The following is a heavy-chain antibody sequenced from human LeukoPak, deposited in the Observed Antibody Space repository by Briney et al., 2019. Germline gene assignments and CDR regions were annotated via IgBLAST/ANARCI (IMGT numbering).Heavy chain of an antibody. J-gene: IGHJ6*03. D-gene: IGHD3-9*01. Sequence: PGGSLRLSCAASEFTFSSYAMSWVRQAPGKGLEWVSDISGSGDVRYYADSVKGRFTISRDNSKNTLYLQTDSLRVDDTAVNYCAKEGPGSSVFSYYYYYMDVWGTGTTVTVSS. V-gene: IGHV3-23*01. CDR2: ISGSGDVR. CDR1: EFTFSSYA. CDR3: AKEGPGSSVFSYYYYYMDV.